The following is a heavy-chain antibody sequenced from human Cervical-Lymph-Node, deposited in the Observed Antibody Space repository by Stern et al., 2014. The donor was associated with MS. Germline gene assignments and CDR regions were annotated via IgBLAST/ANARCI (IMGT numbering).Heavy chain of an antibody. V-gene: IGHV1-18*01. CDR2: ITNHNGNT. CDR1: GYTFSSHG. D-gene: IGHD6-13*01. J-gene: IGHJ4*02. CDR3: ARSSSWYFDY. Sequence: QVQLVQSGAEVKKPGASVKVSCKTSGYTFSSHGISWVRQVPGNGLAWMGGITNHNGNTDYAQKVQDRVTLTTDTSTNIAYMELRSMRSDDTAVYYCARSSSWYFDYWGQGTLVAVSS.